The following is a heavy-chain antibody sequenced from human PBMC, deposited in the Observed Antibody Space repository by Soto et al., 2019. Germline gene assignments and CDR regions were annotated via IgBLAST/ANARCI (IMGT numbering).Heavy chain of an antibody. J-gene: IGHJ6*03. CDR1: GGTFSSYT. CDR2: IIPILGIA. D-gene: IGHD6-6*01. Sequence: QVQLVQSGAEVKKPGSSVKVSCKASGGTFSSYTISWVRQAPGQGLEWMGRIIPILGIANYAQKFQGRVTITADKSTSTAYMELSSLRSEDTAVYYCASPKTSSSSSYYYYSMDVWGKGTTVTVSS. V-gene: IGHV1-69*02. CDR3: ASPKTSSSSSYYYYSMDV.